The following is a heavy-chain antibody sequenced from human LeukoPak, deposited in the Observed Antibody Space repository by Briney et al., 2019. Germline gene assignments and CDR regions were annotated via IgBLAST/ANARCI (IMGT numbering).Heavy chain of an antibody. CDR1: LFTCTNYW. CDR3: ARDFWGAYRVDFFDF. D-gene: IGHD3-3*01. CDR2: IKQDGSET. V-gene: IGHV3-7*01. Sequence: GGSLRLSCAPSLFTCTNYWMSCVPGGPGEGLESVANIKQDGSETYYVDSVRGRFTISRDNAKTSLYLQMNSPRGEDTAIYYCARDFWGAYRVDFFDFWGQGALVTVSS. J-gene: IGHJ4*02.